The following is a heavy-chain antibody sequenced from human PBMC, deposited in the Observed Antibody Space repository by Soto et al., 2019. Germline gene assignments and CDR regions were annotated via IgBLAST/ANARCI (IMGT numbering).Heavy chain of an antibody. Sequence: EVPLLESGGGLVQPGGSLRLSCAASGFTFSSYAMSWVRQAPGKGLEWVSAISGSGGSTYYADSVKGRFTISRDNSKNTLYLQMNSLRAEDTAVYYCAKALIMYYYYGMDVWGQGTTVTVSS. CDR1: GFTFSSYA. J-gene: IGHJ6*02. V-gene: IGHV3-23*01. CDR3: AKALIMYYYYGMDV. D-gene: IGHD3-16*01. CDR2: ISGSGGST.